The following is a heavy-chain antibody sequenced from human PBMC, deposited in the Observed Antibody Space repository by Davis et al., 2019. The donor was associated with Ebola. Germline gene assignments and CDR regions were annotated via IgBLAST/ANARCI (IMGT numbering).Heavy chain of an antibody. J-gene: IGHJ4*02. V-gene: IGHV4-31*03. Sequence: TLSLTCTVSGGSISSGGYYWSWIRQHPGKGLEWIGYIYYSGSTYYNPSLKSGVTISVDTSKNQFSLKLSSVTAADTAVYYCAGEKQVRYFDWLFPFDYWGQGTLVTVSS. CDR3: AGEKQVRYFDWLFPFDY. D-gene: IGHD3-9*01. CDR2: IYYSGST. CDR1: GGSISSGGYY.